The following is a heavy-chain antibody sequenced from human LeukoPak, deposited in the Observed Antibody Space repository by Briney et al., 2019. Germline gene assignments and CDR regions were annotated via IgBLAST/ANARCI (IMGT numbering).Heavy chain of an antibody. V-gene: IGHV4-59*01. J-gene: IGHJ5*02. D-gene: IGHD3-9*01. CDR2: IYYSGST. CDR3: ARVLRYFDWLPYNWFDP. CDR1: GGSISSYY. Sequence: PSETLSLTCTVSGGSISSYYWSWVRQPPGKGLEWIGYIYYSGSTNYNPSLTSRVTISVDTSKNQFFLKLSSVTAADTAVYYCARVLRYFDWLPYNWFDPWGQGTLVTVSS.